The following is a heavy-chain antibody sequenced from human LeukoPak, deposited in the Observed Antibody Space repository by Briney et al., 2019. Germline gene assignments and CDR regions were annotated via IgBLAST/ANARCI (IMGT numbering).Heavy chain of an antibody. Sequence: ASVKVSCKASGYTFTGYYMHWVRQAPGQGLEWMGWINPNSGGTNYAQKFQGRVTMTRDTSISTAYMELSRLRSDDTAVYYCARFGYCTNGVCFPLLSYYYYGMDVWGQGTTVTVSS. V-gene: IGHV1-2*02. CDR2: INPNSGGT. CDR1: GYTFTGYY. CDR3: ARFGYCTNGVCFPLLSYYYYGMDV. D-gene: IGHD2-8*01. J-gene: IGHJ6*02.